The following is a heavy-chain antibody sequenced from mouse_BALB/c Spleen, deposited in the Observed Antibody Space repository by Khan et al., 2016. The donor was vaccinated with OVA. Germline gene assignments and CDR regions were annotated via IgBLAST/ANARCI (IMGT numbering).Heavy chain of an antibody. CDR2: VNPNTGGS. CDR3: ARGYDFFAY. V-gene: IGHV1-26*01. D-gene: IGHD2-14*01. J-gene: IGHJ3*01. Sequence: VQLQQPGPDLVKPGASVKISCKASGYSFTLYYMTWVKQSHGKSLEWIGRVNPNTGGSDYNQEFKGKAILTVEKSSNTAYMELHSLTSEDSAVYYCARGYDFFAYWGQGTLVTVSA. CDR1: GYSFTLYY.